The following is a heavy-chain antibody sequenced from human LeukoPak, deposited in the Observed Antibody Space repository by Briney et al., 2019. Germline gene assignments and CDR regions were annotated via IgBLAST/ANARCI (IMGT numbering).Heavy chain of an antibody. CDR1: GGSISSYY. V-gene: IGHV4-59*01. D-gene: IGHD3-22*01. CDR2: IYDSGSI. CDR3: ATGYYDSSGYYPPDAFDI. Sequence: SETLSLTCTVSGGSISSYYWSWIRQPPGKGLEWIGYIYDSGSINYNPSLNSRVTISVDTSKNQFSLKLSSLTAADTAVYYCATGYYDSSGYYPPDAFDIWGQGTMVTVSS. J-gene: IGHJ3*02.